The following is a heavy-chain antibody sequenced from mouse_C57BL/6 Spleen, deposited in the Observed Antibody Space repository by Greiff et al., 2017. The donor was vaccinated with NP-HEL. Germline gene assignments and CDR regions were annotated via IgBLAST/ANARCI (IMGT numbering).Heavy chain of an antibody. Sequence: VKLVESGPELVKPGASVKISCKASGYAFSSSWMNWVKQRPGKGLEWIGRIYPGDGDTNYNGKFKGKATLTADKSSSTAYMQLSSLTSEDSAVYFCARSHYYGSSLDYWGQGTTLTVSS. J-gene: IGHJ2*01. CDR2: IYPGDGDT. V-gene: IGHV1-82*01. CDR3: ARSHYYGSSLDY. CDR1: GYAFSSSW. D-gene: IGHD1-1*01.